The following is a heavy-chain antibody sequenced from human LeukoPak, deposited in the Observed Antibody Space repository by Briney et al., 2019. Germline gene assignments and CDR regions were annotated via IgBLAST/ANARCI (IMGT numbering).Heavy chain of an antibody. V-gene: IGHV3-33*03. Sequence: GRPLRLSCAASGFKINSYGMHWLRPAPGKGLEWGAVIWYDGSKRYYADSVKGRFTISRDDSKNTLYLQMNSLRVEDTAVYSCAMWTGAPFYAFEIWGQGTMVTVSS. D-gene: IGHD3/OR15-3a*01. CDR1: GFKINSYG. CDR3: AMWTGAPFYAFEI. CDR2: IWYDGSKR. J-gene: IGHJ3*02.